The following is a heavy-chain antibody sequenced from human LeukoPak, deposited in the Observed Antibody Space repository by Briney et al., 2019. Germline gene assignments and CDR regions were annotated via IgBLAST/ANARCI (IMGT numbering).Heavy chain of an antibody. J-gene: IGHJ6*03. D-gene: IGHD6-6*01. CDR1: GFTVSSNY. V-gene: IGHV3-66*01. Sequence: GGSLRLSCAASGFTVSSNYMSWVRQAPGKGLEWVSVIYSGGSTYYADSVKGRFTISRDNSKNTLYLQMNSLRAEDTAVYYCARVLPGYSSSSVYYYYYYMDVWGKGTTVTVSS. CDR2: IYSGGST. CDR3: ARVLPGYSSSSVYYYYYYMDV.